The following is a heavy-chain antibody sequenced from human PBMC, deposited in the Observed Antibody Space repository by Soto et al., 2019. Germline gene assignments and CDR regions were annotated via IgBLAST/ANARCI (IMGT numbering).Heavy chain of an antibody. CDR2: IIPILGIA. CDR1: GGTFSSYT. Sequence: GASVKVSCKASGGTFSSYTISWVRQAPGQGLEWMGRIIPILGIANYAQKFQGRVTITADKSTSTAYMELSSLRSEDTAVYYCARELPVAPAHWFDPWGQGTLVTVSS. J-gene: IGHJ5*02. D-gene: IGHD2-2*01. CDR3: ARELPVAPAHWFDP. V-gene: IGHV1-69*04.